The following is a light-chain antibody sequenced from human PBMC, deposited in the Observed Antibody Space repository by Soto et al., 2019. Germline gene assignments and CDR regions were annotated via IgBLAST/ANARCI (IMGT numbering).Light chain of an antibody. J-gene: IGKJ4*01. V-gene: IGKV1-13*02. CDR2: DAS. CDR3: QQLYTKTLT. CDR1: QGIGTA. Sequence: IQLTQSPSTLSASVGDRVTITCRASQGIGTALTWYHQRPGNSPDLLVYDASTSQSGVPSGFNGSRSATDFSLTISGLQPEDFGYYYCQQLYTKTLTFGGGTRVEIK.